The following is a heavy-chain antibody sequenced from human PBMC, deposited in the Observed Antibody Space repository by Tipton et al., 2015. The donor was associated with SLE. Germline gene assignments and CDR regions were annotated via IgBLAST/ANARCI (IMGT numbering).Heavy chain of an antibody. CDR2: INDSGGT. V-gene: IGHV4-34*01. D-gene: IGHD1-26*01. CDR3: ARGGWWEDFHY. CDR1: GGSFSGYP. J-gene: IGHJ4*02. Sequence: TLSLTCTVYGGSFSGYPWSWIRQPPGKGLEWIGEINDSGGTNYNPSLKSRVIISADTSKNQFSLRMTSVTAADTAVYYCARGGWWEDFHYWGQGNLVTVSS.